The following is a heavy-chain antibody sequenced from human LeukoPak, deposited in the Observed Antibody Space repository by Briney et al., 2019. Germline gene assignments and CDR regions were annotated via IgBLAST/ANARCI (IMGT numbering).Heavy chain of an antibody. CDR3: AGDIAVAAPNLDY. Sequence: PGGSLRLSCAASGFTFSSYSMKWVRQAAGEGLEGVSSIISSSSYIYYADSVKGRFIICRDNAAKPLYPQMNSLRAEDTAVYYCAGDIAVAAPNLDYWGQGTLVTVSS. J-gene: IGHJ4*02. D-gene: IGHD6-19*01. V-gene: IGHV3-21*01. CDR2: IISSSSYI. CDR1: GFTFSSYS.